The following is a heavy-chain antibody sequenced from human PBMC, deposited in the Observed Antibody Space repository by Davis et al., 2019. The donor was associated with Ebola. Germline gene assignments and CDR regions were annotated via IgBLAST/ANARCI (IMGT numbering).Heavy chain of an antibody. D-gene: IGHD6-19*01. CDR2: TYYNSDWYN. CDR1: GDSVSVNSGG. CDR3: VRGWLRTGMDV. J-gene: IGHJ6*04. V-gene: IGHV6-1*01. Sequence: HSQTLSLTCAISGDSVSVNSGGWNWIRQSPSRGLEWLGRTYYNSDWYNDYAVSVKGRITISPDTSKNQVSLQLHSVTPEDTAVYHCVRGWLRTGMDVWGKGTTVIVSS.